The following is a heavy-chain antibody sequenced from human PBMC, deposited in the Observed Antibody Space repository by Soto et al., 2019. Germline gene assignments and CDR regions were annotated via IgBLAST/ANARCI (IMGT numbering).Heavy chain of an antibody. CDR1: GGSISSSNW. CDR3: ARVLEPGLTIFGVVIGWFDP. D-gene: IGHD3-3*01. V-gene: IGHV4-4*02. Sequence: SETLSLTCAVSGGSISSSNWCSWVRQPPGKGLECVGEIYHSGSTTYNPSLKSRVTISVDKSKNQFSLKLSSGTAADTPGDYCARVLEPGLTIFGVVIGWFDPWGQGTLVTVSS. CDR2: IYHSGST. J-gene: IGHJ5*02.